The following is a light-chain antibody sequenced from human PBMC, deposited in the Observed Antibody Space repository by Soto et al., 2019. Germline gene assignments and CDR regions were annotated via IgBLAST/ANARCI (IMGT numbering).Light chain of an antibody. J-gene: IGLJ1*01. CDR1: SSDVGNYHL. Sequence: QSALTQPASVSGSPGQSITISCTGTSSDVGNYHLVSWYQQHPGKAPKLMIYAVNKRPSVVSDRFSGSKSGNTASLTISGLQAEDEADYYCCSYAGTSTYVFGTGTKLTVL. CDR2: AVN. CDR3: CSYAGTSTYV. V-gene: IGLV2-23*02.